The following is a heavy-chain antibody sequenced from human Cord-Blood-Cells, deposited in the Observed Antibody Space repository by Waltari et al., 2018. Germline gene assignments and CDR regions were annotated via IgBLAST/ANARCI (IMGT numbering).Heavy chain of an antibody. CDR3: AGGSQVGIYYFDY. Sequence: QVQIAQSRAEVKKLGAPVKVYCKSTGYTYTGYDIHWVPEAPGQGLAWMGWINPNSGGTNYAQKFQGWVTMTRDTSISTVYRALSGLRSDETAVYYCAGGSQVGIYYFDYWGQGTVVTVSS. D-gene: IGHD2-21*01. J-gene: IGHJ4*02. CDR2: INPNSGGT. CDR1: GYTYTGYD. V-gene: IGHV1-2*03.